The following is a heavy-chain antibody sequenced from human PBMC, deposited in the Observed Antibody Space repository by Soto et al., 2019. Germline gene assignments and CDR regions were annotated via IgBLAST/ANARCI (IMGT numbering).Heavy chain of an antibody. CDR1: GVSISRFP. Sequence: SETLSPTCTVSGVSISRFPWSWIRQPPGKGLEWIGYVSYSGGSTYNPSLRSRVAISLDTSKNQLSLKLTSVTAAAAAVYYCAKKTGAFGGLEDYWGQGILGTASP. V-gene: IGHV4-59*01. D-gene: IGHD3-16*01. J-gene: IGHJ4*02. CDR3: AKKTGAFGGLEDY. CDR2: VSYSGGS.